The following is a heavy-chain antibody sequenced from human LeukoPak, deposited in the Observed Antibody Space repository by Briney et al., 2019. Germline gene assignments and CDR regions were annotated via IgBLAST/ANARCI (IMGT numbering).Heavy chain of an antibody. J-gene: IGHJ4*02. CDR1: GFTFSDYY. CDR3: VREAKMTNIL. D-gene: IGHD2-21*01. CDR2: ISRSSGTI. V-gene: IGHV3-11*01. Sequence: GGSLRLSCAASGFTFSDYYMTWTRQAPGKGLEWVSHISRSSGTIYYADSVQGRFTVSRDNGKKSLYLQMSYLRAEDTAVYYCVREAKMTNILWGQGTLVTVSS.